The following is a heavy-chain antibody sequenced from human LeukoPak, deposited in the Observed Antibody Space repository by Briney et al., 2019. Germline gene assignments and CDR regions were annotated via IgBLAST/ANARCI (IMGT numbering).Heavy chain of an antibody. J-gene: IGHJ2*01. CDR3: ASRIAAAGTHVSGYFNL. CDR1: GGSISSSSYY. Sequence: SETLSLTCTVSGGSISSSSYYWGWIRQPPGKGLEWIGSIYYSGSTYYNPSLKSRVTISADTSKNQFSLKLSSVTAADTAVYYCASRIAAAGTHVSGYFNLWGRGTLVTVSS. D-gene: IGHD6-13*01. V-gene: IGHV4-39*01. CDR2: IYYSGST.